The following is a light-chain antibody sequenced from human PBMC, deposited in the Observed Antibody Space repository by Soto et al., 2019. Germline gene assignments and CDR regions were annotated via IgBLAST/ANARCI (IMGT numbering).Light chain of an antibody. CDR3: QQSYSTRMYT. V-gene: IGKV1-39*01. CDR2: AAS. CDR1: QSISSY. Sequence: DIQMTQSPSSLSASVGDRVTITCRASQSISSYLNWYQQKPGKAPKLLIYAASSLQSGVPSRFSGSGSGTEFTLTISSLQPADFATYYCQQSYSTRMYTFGQGTKLEIK. J-gene: IGKJ2*01.